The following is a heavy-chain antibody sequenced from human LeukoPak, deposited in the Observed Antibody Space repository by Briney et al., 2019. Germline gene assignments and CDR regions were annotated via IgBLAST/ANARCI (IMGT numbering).Heavy chain of an antibody. CDR3: ARHTLWLQSDNFDY. V-gene: IGHV4-39*01. CDR2: IYYSGST. CDR1: GGSISSSSYY. Sequence: TSGTLSLTCTVSGGSISSSSYYWGWIRQPPGKGLEWIGSIYYSGSTYYNPSLKSRVTISVDTSKNQFSLKLSSVTAADTAVYYCARHTLWLQSDNFDYWGQGTLVTVSS. D-gene: IGHD5-24*01. J-gene: IGHJ4*02.